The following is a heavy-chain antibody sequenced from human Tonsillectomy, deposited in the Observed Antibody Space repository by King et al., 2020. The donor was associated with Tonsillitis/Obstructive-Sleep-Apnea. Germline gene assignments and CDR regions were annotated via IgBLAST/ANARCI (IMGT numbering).Heavy chain of an antibody. CDR2: ISRSGSSI. CDR3: ARDDGSWGSGGSGYLPFDY. J-gene: IGHJ4*02. Sequence: EVQLVESGGGLIQPGGSLRLSCAASGFTFSSYRMNWVRQAPGKGLEWVSYISRSGSSIYYADSVKGRFTISRDNAKNSLYLQMNSLGDEDTAVYYCARDDGSWGSGGSGYLPFDYWGQGTLVTVSS. V-gene: IGHV3-48*02. CDR1: GFTFSSYR. D-gene: IGHD2-15*01.